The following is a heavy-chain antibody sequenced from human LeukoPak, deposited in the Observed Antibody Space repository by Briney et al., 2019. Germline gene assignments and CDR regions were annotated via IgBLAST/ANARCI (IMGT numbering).Heavy chain of an antibody. CDR3: TRGEYYDSSGEYYFDY. V-gene: IGHV3-49*04. CDR2: IRSKAYGGTT. D-gene: IGHD3-22*01. CDR1: GFTFGDYA. J-gene: IGHJ4*02. Sequence: GGSLRLSCTASGFTFGDYAMSWVRQAPGKGLEWVGFIRSKAYGGTTEYAASVKGRFIISRDDSKSIAYLQMNSLKTEDTAVYYCTRGEYYDSSGEYYFDYWGQGSLVTVSS.